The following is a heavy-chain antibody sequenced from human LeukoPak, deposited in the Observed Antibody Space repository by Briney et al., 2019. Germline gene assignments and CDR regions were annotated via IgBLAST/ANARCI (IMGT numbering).Heavy chain of an antibody. J-gene: IGHJ6*03. CDR1: GGSISSYY. V-gene: IGHV4-59*01. Sequence: SETLSLTCTVSGGSISSYYWSWIRQPPGKGLQWIGYIYYSGSTNYNPSLKSRVTISVDTSKSQFSLKLSSVTAADTAVYYCARGAAATEYYYYYYYMDVWGKGTTVTVSS. CDR3: ARGAAATEYYYYYYYMDV. CDR2: IYYSGST. D-gene: IGHD6-13*01.